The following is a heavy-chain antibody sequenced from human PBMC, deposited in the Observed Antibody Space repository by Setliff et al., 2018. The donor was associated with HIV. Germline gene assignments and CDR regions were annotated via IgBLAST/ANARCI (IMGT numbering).Heavy chain of an antibody. CDR3: ARVGAYYYYYMDV. V-gene: IGHV1-69*13. CDR1: GGSFSSYA. J-gene: IGHJ6*03. CDR2: IIPISGST. D-gene: IGHD4-17*01. Sequence: SVKVSCKTSGGSFSSYAFSWVRQAPGQGLEWMGGIIPISGSTNYAQNFQGRVTITADGSTSTVYMEVSSLRSDDTAVYYCARVGAYYYYYMDVWGKGTTVTVSS.